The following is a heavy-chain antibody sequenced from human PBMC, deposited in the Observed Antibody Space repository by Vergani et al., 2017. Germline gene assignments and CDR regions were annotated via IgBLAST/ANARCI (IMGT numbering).Heavy chain of an antibody. CDR2: IYYSGST. CDR1: GGSFSGYY. J-gene: IGHJ5*02. CDR3: VASPGYILGLFDP. V-gene: IGHV4-34*11. Sequence: QVQLQQWGAGLLKPSETLSLTCAVYGGSFSGYYWSWIRQPPGKGLEWVGYIYYSGSTYYNPSLKSRAAISVDTSKNQFSLSLKSVTAADTAVYYCVASPGYILGLFDPWGQGTLVMVSS. D-gene: IGHD5-12*01.